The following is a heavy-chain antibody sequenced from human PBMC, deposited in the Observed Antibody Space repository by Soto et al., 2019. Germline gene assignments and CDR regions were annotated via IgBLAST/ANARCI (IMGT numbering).Heavy chain of an antibody. CDR3: ARIKLVYFFFINADVYDMDV. D-gene: IGHD2-8*01. CDR2: ISSDSRYI. CDR1: GFTLSNYA. V-gene: IGHV3-48*02. Sequence: GGSLRLSCAASGFTLSNYAVNWVRQAPGKGLEWVSYISSDSRYIYHGDSVKGRFTISRDNARNSVYLQMNSLRDEDTAVYYCARIKLVYFFFINADVYDMDVWGQGTPVTGSS. J-gene: IGHJ6*02.